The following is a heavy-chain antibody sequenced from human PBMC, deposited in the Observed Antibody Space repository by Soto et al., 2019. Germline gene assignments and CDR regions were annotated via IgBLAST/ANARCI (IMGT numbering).Heavy chain of an antibody. CDR1: GYTFTSYG. CDR2: ISAYNGNT. CDR3: ARLNYDILTGYYKDPDFDY. Sequence: ASVKVSCKASGYTFTSYGISWVRRAPGQGLEWMGWISAYNGNTNYAQKLQGRVTMTTDTSTSTAYMELRSLTSDDTAVYYCARLNYDILTGYYKDPDFDYWGQGTLVTVSS. D-gene: IGHD3-9*01. J-gene: IGHJ4*02. V-gene: IGHV1-18*01.